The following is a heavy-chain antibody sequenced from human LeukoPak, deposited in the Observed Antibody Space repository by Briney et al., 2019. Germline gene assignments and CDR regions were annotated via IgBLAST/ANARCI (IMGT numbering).Heavy chain of an antibody. J-gene: IGHJ4*02. D-gene: IGHD6-19*01. CDR2: IIGSGGST. V-gene: IGHV3-23*01. CDR3: AKEGTVAGHFDY. CDR1: GCTFSSYA. Sequence: WESLTLSCAASGCTFSSYAMSWGRQAPAEGLQWGSGIIGSGGSTYYADSVKGRFTISRDNSKNTLYLQMNSLRAEDTAVYYCAKEGTVAGHFDYWGQGTLVTVSS.